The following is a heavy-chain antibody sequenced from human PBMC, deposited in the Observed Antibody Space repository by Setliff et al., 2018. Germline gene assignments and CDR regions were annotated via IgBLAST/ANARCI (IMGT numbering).Heavy chain of an antibody. V-gene: IGHV3-7*01. J-gene: IGHJ6*02. CDR1: GFTFSNCW. D-gene: IGHD2-21*01. CDR3: AKDSLEVVIALHGMDV. CDR2: INPDGSEK. Sequence: GGSLRLSCAASGFTFSNCWVSWVRQAPGKGLEWVASINPDGSEKYYVDSVKGRFTISRDNAKNSLSLQMNSLTNEDTAVYYCAKDSLEVVIALHGMDVWGQGTTVTVSS.